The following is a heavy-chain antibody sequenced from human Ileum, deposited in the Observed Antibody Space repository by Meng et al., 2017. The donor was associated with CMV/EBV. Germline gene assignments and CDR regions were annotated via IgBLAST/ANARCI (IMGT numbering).Heavy chain of an antibody. D-gene: IGHD3-22*01. CDR1: GLTFSGSA. CDR2: IRSKANSYAT. CDR3: TRQDSSGYYSFDY. J-gene: IGHJ4*02. Sequence: SGLTFSGSAMHWVRQASGKGLEWVGRIRSKANSYATAYAASVKGRFTISRDDSKNTAYLQMNSLKTEDTAVYYCTRQDSSGYYSFDYWGQGTLVTVSS. V-gene: IGHV3-73*01.